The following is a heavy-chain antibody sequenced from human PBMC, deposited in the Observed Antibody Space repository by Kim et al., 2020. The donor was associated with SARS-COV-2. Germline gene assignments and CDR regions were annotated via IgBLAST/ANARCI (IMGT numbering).Heavy chain of an antibody. D-gene: IGHD3-22*01. CDR3: AREIHDSTVSRGWHFDL. J-gene: IGHJ2*01. Sequence: GGSLRLSCAASGFPFSNYDMHWVRQATGKGLEWVSAIGIGGDTYYPGSVKGRFTISRENAKNSLDLQMNNLRAGDTAVYYCAREIHDSTVSRGWHFDLWDRGTLVTVSS. CDR2: IGIGGDT. CDR1: GFPFSNYD. V-gene: IGHV3-13*01.